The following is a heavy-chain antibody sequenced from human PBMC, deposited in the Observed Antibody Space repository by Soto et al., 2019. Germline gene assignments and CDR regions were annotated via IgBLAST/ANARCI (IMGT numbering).Heavy chain of an antibody. J-gene: IGHJ3*02. CDR2: ISGSGGST. CDR1: GFTFSSYA. Sequence: GGSLRLSCAASGFTFSSYAMSWVRQAPGKGLEWVSAISGSGGSTYYADSVKGRFTISRDNSKNTLYLQMNSLRAEDTAVYYCAKEPPYSEILTGYYDGGAFDIWGQGTMVTVSS. CDR3: AKEPPYSEILTGYYDGGAFDI. V-gene: IGHV3-23*01. D-gene: IGHD3-9*01.